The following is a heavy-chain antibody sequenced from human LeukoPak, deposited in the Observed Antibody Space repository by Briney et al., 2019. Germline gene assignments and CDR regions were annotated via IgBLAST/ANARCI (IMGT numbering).Heavy chain of an antibody. CDR3: AKDPYVYVWGSYRSN. D-gene: IGHD3-16*02. CDR1: GFTFSDYY. V-gene: IGHV3-11*05. J-gene: IGHJ4*02. Sequence: GGSLRLSCAASGFTFSDYYMSWIRQAPGKGLEWVSYISSSSSYTNYADSVKGRFTISRDNSKNTLYLQMNSLRADDTAVYYCAKDPYVYVWGSYRSNWGQGTLVTVSS. CDR2: ISSSSSYT.